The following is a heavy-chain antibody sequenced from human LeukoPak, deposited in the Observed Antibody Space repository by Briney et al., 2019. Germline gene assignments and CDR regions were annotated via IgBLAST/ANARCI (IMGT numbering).Heavy chain of an antibody. CDR2: ISSSSSTI. CDR1: GFTFSSYS. D-gene: IGHD3-3*01. V-gene: IGHV3-48*01. Sequence: GGSLRLSCAASGFTFSSYSTNWVRQAPGKGLEWVSYISSSSSTIYYADSVKGRFTISRDDAKNSLYLQMNSLRAEDTAVYYCARVWSGCHFDYWGQGTLVTVSS. J-gene: IGHJ4*02. CDR3: ARVWSGCHFDY.